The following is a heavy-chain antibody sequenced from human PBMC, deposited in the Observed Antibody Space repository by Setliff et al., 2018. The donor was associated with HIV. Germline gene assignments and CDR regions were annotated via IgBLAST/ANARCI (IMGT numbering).Heavy chain of an antibody. D-gene: IGHD3-3*01. CDR2: LYHGGST. CDR3: ASRREWLSAYDL. V-gene: IGHV4-38-2*02. CDR1: GYSISSGFY. J-gene: IGHJ5*02. Sequence: SETLSLTCTVSGYSISSGFYWGWIRQPPGKGLEWIGSLYHGGSTNYKPSLKSRVTFSVDTSKNQFSLRLTSVTAADTAMYYCASRREWLSAYDLWGQGTLVTVSS.